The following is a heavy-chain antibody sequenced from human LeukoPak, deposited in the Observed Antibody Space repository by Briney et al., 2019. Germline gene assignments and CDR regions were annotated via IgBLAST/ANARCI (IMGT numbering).Heavy chain of an antibody. J-gene: IGHJ4*02. D-gene: IGHD5-12*01. V-gene: IGHV3-23*01. CDR3: AKELYVDIVATIPDY. CDR2: ISGSGGST. CDR1: GFTFSSYA. Sequence: AGGSLRLSCAASGFTFSSYAMSWVRQAPGKGLEWVSAISGSGGSTYYADPVKGRFTISRDNSKNTLYLQMNSLRAEDTAVYYCAKELYVDIVATIPDYWGQGTLVTVSS.